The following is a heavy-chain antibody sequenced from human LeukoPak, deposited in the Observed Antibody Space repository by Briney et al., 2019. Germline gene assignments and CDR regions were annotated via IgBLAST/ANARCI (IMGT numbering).Heavy chain of an antibody. Sequence: GRSLRLSCVASGFPFDDYGMFWVRQSPGKGLEWVSSISWNSGIIDYADSVKGRFTISRDNAKNSLYLQMNSLRVEDTAFYYCAKDRFFYDSGSKANWGQGTLVTVSS. CDR3: AKDRFFYDSGSKAN. V-gene: IGHV3-9*01. D-gene: IGHD3-22*01. J-gene: IGHJ4*02. CDR1: GFPFDDYG. CDR2: ISWNSGII.